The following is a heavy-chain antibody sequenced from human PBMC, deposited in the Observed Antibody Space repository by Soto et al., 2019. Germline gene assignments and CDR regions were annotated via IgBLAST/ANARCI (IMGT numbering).Heavy chain of an antibody. CDR1: GFTFSSYA. J-gene: IGHJ5*02. Sequence: PGGSLRLSCAASGFTFSSYAMSWVRQAPGKGLEWVSAISGSGGSTYYADPVKGRFTISRDNSKNTLYLQMKSLSAEGTALYYSAKDNPGSGSYLIDPWFGRWGQGTLVTVSS. CDR3: AKDNPGSGSYLIDPWFGR. D-gene: IGHD1-26*01. CDR2: ISGSGGST. V-gene: IGHV3-23*01.